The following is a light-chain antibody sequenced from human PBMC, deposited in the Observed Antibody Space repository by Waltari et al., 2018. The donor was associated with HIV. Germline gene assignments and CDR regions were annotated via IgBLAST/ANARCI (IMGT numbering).Light chain of an antibody. CDR3: QQYNNWPPYT. V-gene: IGKV3D-15*03. CDR1: QSISRN. CDR2: GAS. J-gene: IGKJ2*01. Sequence: EIVMTQSPATLSVSPGERATLSCRASQSISRNLAWYQQRPGQPPRLLIYGASIRATGIPARFSGSGSGTEFTLTISILQSEDFAVYYCQQYNNWPPYTFGQGTKLEIK.